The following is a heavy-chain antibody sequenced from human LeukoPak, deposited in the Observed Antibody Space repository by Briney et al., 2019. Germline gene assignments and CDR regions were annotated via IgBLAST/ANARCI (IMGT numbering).Heavy chain of an antibody. CDR1: GFTFSTNW. CDR2: INTDGTIT. D-gene: IGHD3-9*01. V-gene: IGHV3-74*03. J-gene: IGHJ4*02. CDR3: ARDLTGPRDY. Sequence: GGSLRLSCAASGFTFSTNWMHWLRQAPGKGLVWVSRINTDGTITSYADSVKGRFTISRDNAKNTLYLQMNSLRAEDTAVYYCARDLTGPRDYWGQGTLVTVSS.